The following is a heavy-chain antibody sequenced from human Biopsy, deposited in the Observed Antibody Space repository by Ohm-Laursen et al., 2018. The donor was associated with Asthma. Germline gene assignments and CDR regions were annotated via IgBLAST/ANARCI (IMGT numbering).Heavy chain of an antibody. D-gene: IGHD2-2*01. V-gene: IGHV1-69*15. CDR3: ARGPEYVRSSGALDY. Sequence: SSVKVSCKASGGTFSSNSINWVRQAPGQGLEWMGRIIPIFGPTNYAQKFQGRVTISADDSTSTAYMEVSSLSSEDTALYYCARGPEYVRSSGALDYWGQGTLVTVSS. CDR2: IIPIFGPT. CDR1: GGTFSSNS. J-gene: IGHJ4*02.